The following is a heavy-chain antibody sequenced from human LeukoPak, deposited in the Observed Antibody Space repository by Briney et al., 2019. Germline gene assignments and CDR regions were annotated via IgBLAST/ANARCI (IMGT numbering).Heavy chain of an antibody. CDR3: GRSLEGHYDFWSGYPYYFDY. V-gene: IGHV4-59*11. CDR1: NISISSHY. D-gene: IGHD3-3*01. J-gene: IGHJ4*02. Sequence: PSETLSLTCTVSNISISSHYWSWIRQSPGKRLEWIGYIYFTGSTNYNPSLKSRVTISVDTSKNQFSLKLSSVTPADTAVYYCGRSLEGHYDFWSGYPYYFDYWGQGTLVTVSS. CDR2: IYFTGST.